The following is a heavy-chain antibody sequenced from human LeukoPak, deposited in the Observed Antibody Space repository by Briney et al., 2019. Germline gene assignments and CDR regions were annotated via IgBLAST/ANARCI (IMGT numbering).Heavy chain of an antibody. CDR3: ARGGMSSAWNWFDP. D-gene: IGHD6-25*01. CDR2: IYYSGST. V-gene: IGHV4-59*01. Sequence: PSETLSLTCTVSGGSISSYYWSWIRQPPGKGLEWIGYIYYSGSTNYNPSLKSRVTISVDTSKNQFSLKLSSVTAADTAVYYCARGGMSSAWNWFDPWGQGTLVTVSS. CDR1: GGSISSYY. J-gene: IGHJ5*02.